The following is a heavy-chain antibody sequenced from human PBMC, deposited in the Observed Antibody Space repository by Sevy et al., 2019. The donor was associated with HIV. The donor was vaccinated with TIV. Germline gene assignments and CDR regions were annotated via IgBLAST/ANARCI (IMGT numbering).Heavy chain of an antibody. Sequence: ASVKVSCKASGYTFTSYGISWVRQAPGQWLEWMGWISAYNGNTNSAQKLQGRVTMTTDTSTSTAYMELRSLRSDDTAVYYCVKLRDYDRGGAFDYWGQGTLVTVSS. CDR3: VKLRDYDRGGAFDY. CDR2: ISAYNGNT. J-gene: IGHJ4*02. D-gene: IGHD3-22*01. CDR1: GYTFTSYG. V-gene: IGHV1-18*01.